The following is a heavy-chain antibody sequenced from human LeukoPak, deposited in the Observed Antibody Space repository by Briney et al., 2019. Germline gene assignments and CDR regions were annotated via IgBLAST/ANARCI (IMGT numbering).Heavy chain of an antibody. D-gene: IGHD5-18*01. CDR3: ARREYSYGHEDY. J-gene: IGHJ4*02. Sequence: ASVKVSCKASGYTFTSYGISWVRQAPGQGLEWMGWISAYNGNTNYAQNLRGRVTMTTDTSTSTAYMELRSLRSDDTAVYYCARREYSYGHEDYWGQGTLVTVSS. V-gene: IGHV1-18*04. CDR1: GYTFTSYG. CDR2: ISAYNGNT.